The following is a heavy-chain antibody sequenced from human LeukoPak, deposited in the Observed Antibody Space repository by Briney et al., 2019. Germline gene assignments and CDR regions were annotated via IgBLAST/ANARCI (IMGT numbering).Heavy chain of an antibody. D-gene: IGHD3-10*01. CDR3: ARGITMVRGVIDYYYYGMDV. CDR2: IIPIFGTA. J-gene: IGHJ6*04. CDR1: GGTFSSYA. Sequence: SVKVSCKASGGTFSSYAISWVGQAPGQGLEWMGGIIPIFGTANYAQKFQGRVTITADESTSTAYMELSSLRSEDTAVYYCARGITMVRGVIDYYYYGMDVWGKGTTVTVSS. V-gene: IGHV1-69*01.